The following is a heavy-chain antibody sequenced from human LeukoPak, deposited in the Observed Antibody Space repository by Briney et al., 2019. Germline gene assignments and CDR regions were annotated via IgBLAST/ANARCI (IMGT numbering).Heavy chain of an antibody. J-gene: IGHJ4*02. Sequence: SETLSLTCTVSGGSISSYYWSWIRQPPGKGLEWIGYIYYSGSTNYNPSLKSRVTISVDTSKNQFSLKLSSVTAADTAVYYCARESHGVAVFLWGQGTLVAVSS. D-gene: IGHD6-19*01. V-gene: IGHV4-59*12. CDR1: GGSISSYY. CDR3: ARESHGVAVFL. CDR2: IYYSGST.